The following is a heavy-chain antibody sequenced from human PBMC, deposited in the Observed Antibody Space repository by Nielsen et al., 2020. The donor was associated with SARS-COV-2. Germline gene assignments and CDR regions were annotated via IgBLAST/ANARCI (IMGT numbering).Heavy chain of an antibody. CDR1: GFTISRYG. CDR2: VSYDAFNK. CDR3: AKSKGGYYLDAFDI. D-gene: IGHD3-22*01. Sequence: GGSLRLSCEASGFTISRYGMHWVRQAPGKGLEWVAVVSYDAFNKYYADSVKGRFTISRDNSKNTLYLQIISLRAEDTSVYFCAKSKGGYYLDAFDIWGQGTMVTVSS. J-gene: IGHJ3*02. V-gene: IGHV3-30*18.